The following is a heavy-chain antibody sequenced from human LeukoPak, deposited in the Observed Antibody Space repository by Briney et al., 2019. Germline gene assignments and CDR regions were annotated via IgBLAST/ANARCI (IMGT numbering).Heavy chain of an antibody. CDR1: GYTFSSYG. CDR3: ASVYFDF. V-gene: IGHV1-18*01. Sequence: RASVKVSCKASGYTFSSYGISWVRQAPGQGLEWMGWISANNINTNYAQKLQGRVTMTTDKSTSTAYMELRSLRSDDTAVYYCASVYFDFWGQGTLVTVSS. J-gene: IGHJ4*02. CDR2: ISANNINT.